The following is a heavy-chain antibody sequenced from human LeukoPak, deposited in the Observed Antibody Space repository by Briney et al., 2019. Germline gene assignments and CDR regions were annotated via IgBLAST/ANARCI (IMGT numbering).Heavy chain of an antibody. J-gene: IGHJ6*02. CDR2: IYYSGST. CDR3: ARHSRVTSWVMDV. Sequence: PSETQSLTCTVSGGSINSYCWSWIRQPPGKGLEWIGYIYYSGSTNYNPSLKSRVTISVDTSKNQFSLKLSSVTAADTAVYYCARHSRVTSWVMDVWGQGTTVTVSS. D-gene: IGHD4-4*01. V-gene: IGHV4-59*08. CDR1: GGSINSYC.